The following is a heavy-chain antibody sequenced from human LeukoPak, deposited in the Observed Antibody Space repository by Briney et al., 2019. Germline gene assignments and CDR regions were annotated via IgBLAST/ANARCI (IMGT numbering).Heavy chain of an antibody. J-gene: IGHJ6*04. Sequence: SETLSLTCTVSGGSISSYYWSWIRQPPGKGLEWIGYIYDSGSTNYNPSLKSRVTISVDTSKNQFSLNLHSVTAADTAVYYCASDGIAAAGDNPLNYYYGMDVWGKGTTVTVSS. CDR2: IYDSGST. CDR3: ASDGIAAAGDNPLNYYYGMDV. V-gene: IGHV4-59*01. CDR1: GGSISSYY. D-gene: IGHD6-13*01.